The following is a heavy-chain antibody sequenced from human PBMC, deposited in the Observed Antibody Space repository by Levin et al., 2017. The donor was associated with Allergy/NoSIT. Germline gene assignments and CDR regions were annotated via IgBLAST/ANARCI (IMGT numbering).Heavy chain of an antibody. J-gene: IGHJ4*02. CDR3: ARDKAVVGTALDY. CDR1: GLTVSINY. V-gene: IGHV3-66*01. Sequence: ASVKVSCAASGLTVSINYMSWVRQAPGKGLEWVSVTSSDGATNYADSVKGRFTVSRDNSKNTLFLQMNSLRVEDTAVYYCARDKAVVGTALDYWGQGTLVTVSS. D-gene: IGHD6-13*01. CDR2: TSSDGAT.